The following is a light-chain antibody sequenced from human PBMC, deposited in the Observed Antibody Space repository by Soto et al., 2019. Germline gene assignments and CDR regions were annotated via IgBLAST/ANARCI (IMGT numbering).Light chain of an antibody. CDR3: QQTYTIPWT. CDR1: QSFSNY. Sequence: DIQMTQSPSSVSASVGDRITITCRTSQSFSNYLTWYQHKPGKAPKLXIYSATVLHSGVPSRFSGSGSGTEFTLTISRLQPEDSETYYCQQTYTIPWTFGQGTQVDIK. J-gene: IGKJ1*01. V-gene: IGKV1-39*01. CDR2: SAT.